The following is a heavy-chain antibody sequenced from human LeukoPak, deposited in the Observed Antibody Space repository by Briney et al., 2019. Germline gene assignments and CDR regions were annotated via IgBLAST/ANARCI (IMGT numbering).Heavy chain of an antibody. J-gene: IGHJ6*02. D-gene: IGHD6-19*01. V-gene: IGHV3-21*01. CDR2: ISSSSSYI. CDR3: ARARSYSSGSNYYYYGMDV. CDR1: GFTFSSYS. Sequence: GGSLRLSCAASGFTFSSYSMNWVRQAPGKGLEWVSSISSSSSYIYYADSVKGRFTISRDNAENSLYLQMNSLRAEDTAVYYCARARSYSSGSNYYYYGMDVWGQGTTVTVSS.